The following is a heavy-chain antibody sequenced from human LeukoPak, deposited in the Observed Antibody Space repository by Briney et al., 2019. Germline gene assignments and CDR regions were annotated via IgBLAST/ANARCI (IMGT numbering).Heavy chain of an antibody. V-gene: IGHV5-51*01. CDR1: GYSFTDYW. CDR2: IFPGDFEL. CDR3: ARHGLEGCRGGMCYRSFHYYRMDV. Sequence: PGESLKISCKGSGYSFTDYWIGWVRQMPGKGLEWMGIIFPGDFELKYSPSFQGQVIISIDKSIDTAYLQWSSLQASDTAMYYCARHGLEGCRGGMCYRSFHYYRMDVWGQGTTVTVSS. D-gene: IGHD2-15*01. J-gene: IGHJ6*02.